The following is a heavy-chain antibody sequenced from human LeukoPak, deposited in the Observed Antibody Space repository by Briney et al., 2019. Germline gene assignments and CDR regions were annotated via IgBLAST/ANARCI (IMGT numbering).Heavy chain of an antibody. CDR2: INHRGYT. V-gene: IGHV4-34*01. CDR3: TRMTTGHDY. J-gene: IGHJ4*02. CDR1: GVSFNDYY. D-gene: IGHD4-17*01. Sequence: ETLSLTCAVSGVSFNDYYWSWVRQTPGKGLEWIGEINHRGYTNDSPSLKSRVTISIDTSRKPFSLNLRSVTVADTGIYYCTRMTTGHDYWGQGTLVIVSS.